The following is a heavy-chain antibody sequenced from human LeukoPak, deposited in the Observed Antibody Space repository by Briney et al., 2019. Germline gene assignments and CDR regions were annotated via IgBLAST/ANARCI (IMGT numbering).Heavy chain of an antibody. CDR3: ARVYDFWSGFYFDY. CDR2: ILSDGSKE. Sequence: QSGGSLRLSCAASGFTFSSYGMHWVRQAPGKGLEWVAVILSDGSKEFYTDSVKGRFTISRDNSKNTLYLQMNSLRAEDTAVYYCARVYDFWSGFYFDYWGQGTLVTVSS. D-gene: IGHD3-3*01. J-gene: IGHJ4*02. V-gene: IGHV3-33*01. CDR1: GFTFSSYG.